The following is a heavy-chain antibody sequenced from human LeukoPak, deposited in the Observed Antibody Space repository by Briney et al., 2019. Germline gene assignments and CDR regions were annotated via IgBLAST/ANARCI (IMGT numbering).Heavy chain of an antibody. CDR2: IYTSGST. CDR3: AGTGRYMDV. V-gene: IGHV4-4*07. Sequence: SETLSLTCTVSGGSISSYYWSWIRQPAGKGLEWIGRIYTSGSTNYNPSLKSRVTMSVGTSNNQLFLQLSSVTAADTAVYYCAGTGRYMDVWGKGTTVTVSS. J-gene: IGHJ6*03. CDR1: GGSISSYY.